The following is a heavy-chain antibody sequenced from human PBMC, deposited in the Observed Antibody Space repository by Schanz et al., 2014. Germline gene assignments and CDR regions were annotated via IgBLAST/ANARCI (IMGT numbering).Heavy chain of an antibody. V-gene: IGHV1-18*01. J-gene: IGHJ3*02. CDR2: ISAYNGDT. Sequence: QVQLVQSGAEVKKPGASVKVSCKASGYTFTSYGISWVRQAPGQGLEWMGWISAYNGDTKFAKTFQDRVTLTTDTSTSTAYMELRSLRSDDTAVYYCARNIIATARAYDIWGQGTMVTVS. CDR1: GYTFTSYG. CDR3: ARNIIATARAYDI. D-gene: IGHD6-13*01.